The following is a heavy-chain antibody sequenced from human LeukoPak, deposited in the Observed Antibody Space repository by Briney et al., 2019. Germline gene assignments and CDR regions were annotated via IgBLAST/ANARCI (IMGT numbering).Heavy chain of an antibody. Sequence: PSETLSLTCTVSGGSISSYYWSWIRQPPGEGLEWIGYISYGGATSYNPSLKRRVTISVDSPKNRFSLRLSSLTAADTALYYCARHGGTLDYFDYWGPGSLVTVSS. V-gene: IGHV4-59*08. CDR3: ARHGGTLDYFDY. J-gene: IGHJ4*02. CDR2: ISYGGAT. CDR1: GGSISSYY. D-gene: IGHD1-26*01.